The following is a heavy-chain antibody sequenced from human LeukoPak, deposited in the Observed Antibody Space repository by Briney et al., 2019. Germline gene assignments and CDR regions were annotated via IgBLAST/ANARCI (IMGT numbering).Heavy chain of an antibody. CDR2: IYPGDSDT. V-gene: IGHV5-51*01. CDR3: ARHSTGEYSSSSLYYYMDV. Sequence: GESLKISCKGSGYTSNTYWIGWVRQMPGKGLEWMGIIYPGDSDTRYSPSFQGQVTISADKSISTAYLQWSSLKASDTAMYYCARHSTGEYSSSSLYYYMDVWGKGTTVTVSS. J-gene: IGHJ6*03. D-gene: IGHD6-6*01. CDR1: GYTSNTYW.